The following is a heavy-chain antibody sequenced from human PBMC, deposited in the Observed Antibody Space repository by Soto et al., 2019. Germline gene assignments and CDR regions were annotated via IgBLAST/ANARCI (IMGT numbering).Heavy chain of an antibody. J-gene: IGHJ4*02. CDR2: INQDGSEK. Sequence: GWSLRLSCAASGFTFRTYWMSLVRQTPGKGLEWVANINQDGSEKYYVDSLKGRFTVSRDNSKNSLYLQMNSLRAEDTAVYYCAKDLLLYHSFSEYWGKGTLVTISS. D-gene: IGHD2-15*01. CDR3: AKDLLLYHSFSEY. V-gene: IGHV3-7*03. CDR1: GFTFRTYW.